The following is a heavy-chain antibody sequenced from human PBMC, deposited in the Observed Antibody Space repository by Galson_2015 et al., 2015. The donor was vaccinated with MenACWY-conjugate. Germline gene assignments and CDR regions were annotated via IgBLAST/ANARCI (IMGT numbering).Heavy chain of an antibody. D-gene: IGHD3-9*01. J-gene: IGHJ4*02. V-gene: IGHV3-53*01. CDR2: IYSDGTT. CDR1: GFTVSSDY. CDR3: ARATHSPNQADW. Sequence: SLRLSCAASGFTVSSDYMSWVRHAPGKGLEWVSVIYSDGTTHYADYVKDRFTISRDNSKNTVYLQMNSLTVADTAVDYCARATHSPNQADWWGQGTLVTDSS.